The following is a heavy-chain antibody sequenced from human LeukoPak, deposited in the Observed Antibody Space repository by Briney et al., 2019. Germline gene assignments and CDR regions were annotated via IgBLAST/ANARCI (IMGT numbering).Heavy chain of an antibody. V-gene: IGHV3-33*06. CDR1: GFTFSGHG. J-gene: IGHJ4*02. D-gene: IGHD3-22*01. Sequence: GGSLRLSCAASGFTFSGHGMYWVRQAPGKGLEWVAIIWYDGSNKYYADSVKGRFTISRDNSKSTLFLQMNSLRAEDTAVYYCAKVMDGSVYFPVDCWGQGTLVTVSS. CDR3: AKVMDGSVYFPVDC. CDR2: IWYDGSNK.